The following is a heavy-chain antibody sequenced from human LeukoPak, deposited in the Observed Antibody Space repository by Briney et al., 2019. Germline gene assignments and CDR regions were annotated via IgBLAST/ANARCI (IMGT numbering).Heavy chain of an antibody. J-gene: IGHJ6*03. CDR2: INPNSGGT. V-gene: IGHV1-2*02. CDR3: AREARYLYYYYMDV. D-gene: IGHD1-1*01. CDR1: GYTFTGYY. Sequence: WASVKVSCKASGYTFTGYYMHWVRQAPGQGLEWMGWINPNSGGTNYAQKFQGRVTMTRDTSISTAYMELSRLRSDDTAVYYCAREARYLYYYYMDVWGKGTTVTASS.